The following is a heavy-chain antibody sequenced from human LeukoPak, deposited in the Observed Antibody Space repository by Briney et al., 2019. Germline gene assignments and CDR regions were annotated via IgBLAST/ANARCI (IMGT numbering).Heavy chain of an antibody. Sequence: GGSLRLSCAASGFTFSSYGMHWVRQAPGKGLEWVAFIRYDGSNKYYADSVKGRFTISRDNSKNTLYLQMNSLRAEDTAVYYCARLVWESSGYYLEYWGQGTLVTVSS. CDR3: ARLVWESSGYYLEY. D-gene: IGHD3-22*01. CDR2: IRYDGSNK. CDR1: GFTFSSYG. V-gene: IGHV3-30*02. J-gene: IGHJ4*02.